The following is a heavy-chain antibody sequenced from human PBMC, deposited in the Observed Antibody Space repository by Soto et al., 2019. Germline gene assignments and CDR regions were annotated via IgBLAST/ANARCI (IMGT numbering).Heavy chain of an antibody. J-gene: IGHJ4*02. CDR2: ISYEGSSE. V-gene: IGHV3-30-3*01. Sequence: QVQLLESGGGVVQPGRSLRLSCATSGFNFGVFAMYWVRQAPRKGLEWVAGISYEGSSEYYPDSVKGRFTISRDNSKNTLYLQINSLRAEDTPMYYCARVGVAVAGDYWGQGTLVIVSS. CDR3: ARVGVAVAGDY. CDR1: GFNFGVFA. D-gene: IGHD6-19*01.